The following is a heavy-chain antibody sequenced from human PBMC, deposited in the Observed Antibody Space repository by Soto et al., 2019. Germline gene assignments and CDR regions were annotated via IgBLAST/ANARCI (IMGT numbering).Heavy chain of an antibody. D-gene: IGHD3-10*01. J-gene: IGHJ4*02. CDR2: TSYDGLNT. CDR1: GFTLSTFA. V-gene: IGHV3-30-3*02. CDR3: AKSSSGLRDYFDS. Sequence: GGSLRLSCAVSGFTLSTFAMHWVRQAPGKGLEWVATTSYDGLNTFYGESVRGRFSISRDTSKNTLFLQMNSLKTEDTAVYYCAKSSSGLRDYFDSWGRGTPVTVSS.